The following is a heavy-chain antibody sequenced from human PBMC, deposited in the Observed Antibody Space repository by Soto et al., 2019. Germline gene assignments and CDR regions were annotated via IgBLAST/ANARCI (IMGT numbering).Heavy chain of an antibody. V-gene: IGHV1-46*02. Sequence: QVQLVQSGAEVKKPGASVKVSCTASGYTFKSFYMHWVRQAPGQGLEWIGMINPTEGSVSFAQKFQDRVTVTTDRPTSTVYMELSSLTREDTAVYFCARDFGRHGAVDTTGWFDPWGQGTLVTVSS. CDR2: INPTEGSV. CDR3: ARDFGRHGAVDTTGWFDP. J-gene: IGHJ5*02. CDR1: GYTFKSFY. D-gene: IGHD3-3*01.